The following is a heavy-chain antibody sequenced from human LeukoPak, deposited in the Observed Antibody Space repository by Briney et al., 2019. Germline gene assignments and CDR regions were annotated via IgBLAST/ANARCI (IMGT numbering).Heavy chain of an antibody. Sequence: SETLSLTCAVSGGSFSDYQWNWIRQSPGKGLEWLGEISHSGTTTYNPSLKSRVTISVDTSKNQFSLRLRSVTAADTALYYCARDQFNGLDAFDIWGQGTMVTVSS. D-gene: IGHD2-8*01. V-gene: IGHV4-34*01. J-gene: IGHJ3*02. CDR2: ISHSGTT. CDR1: GGSFSDYQ. CDR3: ARDQFNGLDAFDI.